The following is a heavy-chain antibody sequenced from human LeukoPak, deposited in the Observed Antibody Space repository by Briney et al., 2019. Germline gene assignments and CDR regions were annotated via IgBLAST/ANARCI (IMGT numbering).Heavy chain of an antibody. CDR2: IGTAGDT. Sequence: GGSLRLSCAASGFTFSSYDMHWVRQATGKGLEWVSAIGTAGDTYYPGPVKGRFTISRENAKNSLYLQMNSLRAGDTAVYYCARALGYCSSTSCLASYYYYGMDVWGQGTTVTVSS. V-gene: IGHV3-13*01. J-gene: IGHJ6*02. CDR3: ARALGYCSSTSCLASYYYYGMDV. CDR1: GFTFSSYD. D-gene: IGHD2-2*01.